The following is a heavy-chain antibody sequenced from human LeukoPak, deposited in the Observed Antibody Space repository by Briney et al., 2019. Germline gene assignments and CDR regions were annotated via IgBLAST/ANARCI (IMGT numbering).Heavy chain of an antibody. J-gene: IGHJ5*02. CDR2: VHYSGST. D-gene: IGHD2/OR15-2a*01. Sequence: SETLSLTCTVSGGSISSYYSSWIRQPPGKGLEWIGYVHYSGSTIYNPSLTSRVTISVDTSKNQSSLNRTSVTAADTAVYYRASRQAVNSVITSPNWFDPRGQGTLVTVSS. CDR1: GGSISSYY. V-gene: IGHV4-59*08. CDR3: ASRQAVNSVITSPNWFDP.